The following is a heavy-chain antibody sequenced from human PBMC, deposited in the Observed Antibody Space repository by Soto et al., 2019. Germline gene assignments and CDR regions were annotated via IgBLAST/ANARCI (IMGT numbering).Heavy chain of an antibody. V-gene: IGHV3-48*02. CDR3: ARDPLLRGIQLWLDIHFDY. CDR2: ISSSSSTI. J-gene: IGHJ4*02. CDR1: GFTFSSYS. Sequence: GGSLRLSCAASGFTFSSYSMNWVRQAPGKGLEWVSYISSSSSTIYYADSVKGRFTISRDNAKNSLYLQMNSLRDEDTAVYYCARDPLLRGIQLWLDIHFDYWGQGTLVTVSS. D-gene: IGHD5-18*01.